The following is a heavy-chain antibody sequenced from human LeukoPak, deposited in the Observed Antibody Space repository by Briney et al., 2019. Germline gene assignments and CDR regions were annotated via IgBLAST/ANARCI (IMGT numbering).Heavy chain of an antibody. CDR2: ISGSGGST. V-gene: IGHV3-23*01. Sequence: QPGGSLRLSCAASGFTFSSYAMSWVRQAPGKGLEWVSAISGSGGSTYYADSVKGRFTISRDNSKDTLYLQMNSLRAEDTAVYYCANSAAGPNFYFDYWGQGTLVTVSS. J-gene: IGHJ4*02. CDR1: GFTFSSYA. D-gene: IGHD6-13*01. CDR3: ANSAAGPNFYFDY.